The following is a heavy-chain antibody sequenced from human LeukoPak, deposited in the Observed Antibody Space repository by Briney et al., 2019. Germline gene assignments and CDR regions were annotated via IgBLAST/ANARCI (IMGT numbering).Heavy chain of an antibody. CDR3: ARSPAYSSSFSIDP. V-gene: IGHV1-69*05. Sequence: SVKVSCKASGGTSSSYAISWVRQAPGQRREWRGGIIPIFGTANDAQTLQGRVTITTDESTSTAYMELSSLRPEDTAVYYCARSPAYSSSFSIDPWGQGTLVTVSS. CDR1: GGTSSSYA. CDR2: IIPIFGTA. J-gene: IGHJ5*02. D-gene: IGHD6-6*01.